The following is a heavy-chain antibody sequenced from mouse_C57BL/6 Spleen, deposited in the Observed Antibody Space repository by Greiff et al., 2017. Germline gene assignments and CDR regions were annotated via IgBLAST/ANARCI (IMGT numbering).Heavy chain of an antibody. Sequence: QVQLQQPGAELVRPGTSVKLSCKASGYTFTSYWMHWVKQRPGQGLEWIGVIDPSDSYTNYNQKFKGKATLTVDTSSSTAYMQLSSLTSEDSAVYYCARFYGNYFDYWGQGTTRTVSS. D-gene: IGHD2-1*01. J-gene: IGHJ2*01. CDR1: GYTFTSYW. V-gene: IGHV1-59*01. CDR2: IDPSDSYT. CDR3: ARFYGNYFDY.